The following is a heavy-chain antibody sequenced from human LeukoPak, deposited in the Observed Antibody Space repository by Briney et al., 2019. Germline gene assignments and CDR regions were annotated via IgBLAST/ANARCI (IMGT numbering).Heavy chain of an antibody. CDR1: GFTFSSYA. Sequence: GGSLRLSCAASGFTFSSYAMHWVRQAPGKGLGYVSAISSNGGSTYYANSVKGRFTISRDNSKNTLYLQMGSLRAEDMAVYYCARGGGEWELLYTCDYWGQGTLVTVSS. J-gene: IGHJ4*02. CDR2: ISSNGGST. V-gene: IGHV3-64*01. D-gene: IGHD1-26*01. CDR3: ARGGGEWELLYTCDY.